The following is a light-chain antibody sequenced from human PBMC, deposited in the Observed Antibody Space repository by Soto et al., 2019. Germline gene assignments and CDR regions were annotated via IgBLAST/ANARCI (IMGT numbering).Light chain of an antibody. Sequence: EIVLTKSPGTLSLSPGDRATRSCRASQSVSSNYLAWYQQIPGQAPRLLIYGVSSRAAGIPDRFSGSGSGTDFTLTINRLEPEDFAVYYCQQYHNTPITFGQGTRLEIK. CDR1: QSVSSNY. CDR3: QQYHNTPIT. V-gene: IGKV3-20*01. CDR2: GVS. J-gene: IGKJ5*01.